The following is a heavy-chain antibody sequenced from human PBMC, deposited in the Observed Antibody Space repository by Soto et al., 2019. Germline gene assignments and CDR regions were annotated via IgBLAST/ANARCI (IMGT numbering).Heavy chain of an antibody. D-gene: IGHD2-2*01. V-gene: IGHV3-74*01. CDR1: GFTFSTYW. J-gene: IGHJ5*02. Sequence: EVQLVESGGGLVQPGGSLRLSCAASGFTFSTYWMHWIRQVPGKGLEWVSRINSDASHTYYADSVKGRFTISRDNAKNTLHLEMNTLRAADTPVYYCLRAGHCITTRCSGTWFAPWGQGTLVTVSS. CDR2: INSDASHT. CDR3: LRAGHCITTRCSGTWFAP.